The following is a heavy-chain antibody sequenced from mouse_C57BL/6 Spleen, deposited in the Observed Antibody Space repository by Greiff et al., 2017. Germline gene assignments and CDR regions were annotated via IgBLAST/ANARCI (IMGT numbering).Heavy chain of an antibody. CDR2: IDPSDSET. V-gene: IGHV1-52*01. CDR1: GYTFTSYW. CDR3: GRAGDSLAY. J-gene: IGHJ3*01. Sequence: QVQLQQPGAELVRPGSSVKLSCKASGYTFTSYWMHWVKQRPLQGLEWIGNIDPSDSETHYTQTFKDKATLTVDKSSSTGYMQLSSLASEDSAVYYDGRAGDSLAYWGQGTLVTVSA.